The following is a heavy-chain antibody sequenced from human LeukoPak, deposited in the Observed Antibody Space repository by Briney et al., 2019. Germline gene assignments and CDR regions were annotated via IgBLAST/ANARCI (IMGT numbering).Heavy chain of an antibody. CDR1: GFTFSSYG. Sequence: GGSLRLSCAASGFTFSSYGMHWVRQAPGKGLEWVANIKQDGSEKYYVDSVKGRFTISRDNAKNSLYLQMNSLRAEDTAVYYCARPYSSSWSYYYYYYGMDVWGQGTTVTVSS. J-gene: IGHJ6*02. CDR2: IKQDGSEK. CDR3: ARPYSSSWSYYYYYYGMDV. V-gene: IGHV3-7*01. D-gene: IGHD6-13*01.